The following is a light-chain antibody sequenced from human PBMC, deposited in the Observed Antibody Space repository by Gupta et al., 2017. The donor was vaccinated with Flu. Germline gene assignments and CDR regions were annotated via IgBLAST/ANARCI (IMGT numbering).Light chain of an antibody. Sequence: ATLSCRASESILSSYLAWYQQKTGQAPRLLIYAASSRATGTPDRFSGSGSGTDFTLTINRLGPEDFAIYYCQHYTSSPGLFTFGPGTKVEIK. J-gene: IGKJ3*01. V-gene: IGKV3-20*01. CDR3: QHYTSSPGLFT. CDR2: AAS. CDR1: ESILSSY.